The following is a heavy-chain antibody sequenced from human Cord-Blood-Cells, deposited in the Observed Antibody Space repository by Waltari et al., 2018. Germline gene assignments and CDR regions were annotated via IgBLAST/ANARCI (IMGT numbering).Heavy chain of an antibody. CDR2: INPNSGGT. CDR3: ARGGITGTRRAFDI. Sequence: VQLVQSGDEMKKPGVSVKVSCKASGDTFTGYYMHWARLAPGQGLEWMGRINPNSGGTNYAQKFQGRVTMTRDTSISTAYMELSRLGSDDTAVYYCARGGITGTRRAFDIWGQGTMVTVSS. D-gene: IGHD1-20*01. V-gene: IGHV1-2*06. CDR1: GDTFTGYY. J-gene: IGHJ3*02.